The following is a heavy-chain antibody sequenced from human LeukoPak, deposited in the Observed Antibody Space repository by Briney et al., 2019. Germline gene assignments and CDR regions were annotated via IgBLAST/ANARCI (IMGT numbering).Heavy chain of an antibody. V-gene: IGHV1-8*01. Sequence: GASVKVSCKASGYTFTSYDINWVRQATGQGLEWMGWMNPNSGNTGYAQKFQGRVTMTRNTSISTAYMELSSLRSEDTAVYYCARSPRYCSSTSCPRPLGYWGQGTLVTVSS. CDR1: GYTFTSYD. CDR3: ARSPRYCSSTSCPRPLGY. D-gene: IGHD2-2*01. CDR2: MNPNSGNT. J-gene: IGHJ4*02.